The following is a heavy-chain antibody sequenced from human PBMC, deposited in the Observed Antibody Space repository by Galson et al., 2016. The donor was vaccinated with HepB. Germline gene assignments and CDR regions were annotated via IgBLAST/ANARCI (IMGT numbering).Heavy chain of an antibody. CDR2: ISADDGNR. Sequence: SVKVSCKASGYTFISYGISWVRQAPGQGLEWMGWISADDGNRNYAQKLQARVTLTTDTSTSTAYMELRSLRADDTAVYYCVRGGYYYDSRGYTESYFDHWGQGTLVTVSS. D-gene: IGHD3-22*01. V-gene: IGHV1-18*01. CDR1: GYTFISYG. CDR3: VRGGYYYDSRGYTESYFDH. J-gene: IGHJ4*02.